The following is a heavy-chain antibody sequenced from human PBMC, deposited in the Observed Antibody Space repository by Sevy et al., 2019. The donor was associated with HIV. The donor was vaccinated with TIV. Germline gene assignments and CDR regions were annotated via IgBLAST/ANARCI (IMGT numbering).Heavy chain of an antibody. J-gene: IGHJ4*02. Sequence: GGSLRLSCAASGFTFSSYAISWVRQAPGKGLEWVSSISGSGGSTYYADSVKGRFTISRDNSKNTLYLQMNSLSAEDTAVYYCAKDQGPHYDILTGLDYWGQGTLVTVSS. CDR2: ISGSGGST. CDR3: AKDQGPHYDILTGLDY. D-gene: IGHD3-9*01. V-gene: IGHV3-23*01. CDR1: GFTFSSYA.